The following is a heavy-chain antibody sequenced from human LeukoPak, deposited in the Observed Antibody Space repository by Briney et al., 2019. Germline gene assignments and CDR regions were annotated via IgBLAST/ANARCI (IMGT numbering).Heavy chain of an antibody. V-gene: IGHV1-46*01. D-gene: IGHD6-19*01. CDR2: INPNSGIT. CDR3: ARGVGGLDY. Sequence: ASVKVSFKSSGYIYISYYMHWLRQAPGQGLEWMGIINPNSGITNYAQKFQARVSMARDTSASTVYMESTILISEDTAVYYCARGVGGLDYWGQGTLVTVSS. J-gene: IGHJ4*02. CDR1: GYIYISYY.